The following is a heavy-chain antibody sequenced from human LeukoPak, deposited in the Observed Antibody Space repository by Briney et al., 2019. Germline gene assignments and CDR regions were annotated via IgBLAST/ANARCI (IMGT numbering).Heavy chain of an antibody. J-gene: IGHJ4*02. CDR1: GFTFSTSA. CDR3: ARGSTTIDY. Sequence: GGSLRLSCAASGFTFSTSAMSWVRQAPGKGPEWVSTISGSGDSTYHADSVKGRFTISRDNSKNTLFLQMNSLRAEDTAVYYCARGSTTIDYWGQGTLVTVSS. V-gene: IGHV3-23*01. D-gene: IGHD5/OR15-5a*01. CDR2: ISGSGDST.